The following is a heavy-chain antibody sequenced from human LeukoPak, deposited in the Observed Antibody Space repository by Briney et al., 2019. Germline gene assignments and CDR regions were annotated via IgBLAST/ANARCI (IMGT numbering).Heavy chain of an antibody. J-gene: IGHJ3*02. V-gene: IGHV5-51*01. CDR3: ARFHGSGPEEAFDI. D-gene: IGHD3-10*01. Sequence: GESLKISCQGSGDSFPSHWIAWVRQRPGKGLEWMGIIYPGDSDTRYSPSFQGQVTISADKSISTAYPQWSSLKASDTAMYFCARFHGSGPEEAFDIWGQGTMVTVSS. CDR2: IYPGDSDT. CDR1: GDSFPSHW.